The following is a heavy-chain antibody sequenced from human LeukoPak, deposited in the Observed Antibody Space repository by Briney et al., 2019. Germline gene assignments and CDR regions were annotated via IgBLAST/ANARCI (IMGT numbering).Heavy chain of an antibody. D-gene: IGHD3-9*01. CDR3: AREPRRVDFDWLFHTGDLDY. CDR2: ISSSSSYI. J-gene: IGHJ4*02. Sequence: PGGSLRLSCAASRFTFSSYSMNWVRQAPGKGLEWVSSISSSSSYIYYADSVKGRFTISRDNAKNSLYLQMNSLRAEDTAVYYCAREPRRVDFDWLFHTGDLDYWGQGTLVTVSS. CDR1: RFTFSSYS. V-gene: IGHV3-21*01.